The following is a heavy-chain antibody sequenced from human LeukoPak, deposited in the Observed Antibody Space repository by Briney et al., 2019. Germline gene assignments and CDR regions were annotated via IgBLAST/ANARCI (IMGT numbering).Heavy chain of an antibody. CDR2: ISYDGSNK. Sequence: GRSLRLSCAASGFTFSSYAMHWVRQAPGKGLEWVAVISYDGSNKYYADSVKGRFTISRDNSKNTLYLQMNSLRAEDTAVYYCARDIELVGATTFDYWGQGTLVTVSS. V-gene: IGHV3-30-3*01. CDR1: GFTFSSYA. J-gene: IGHJ4*02. CDR3: ARDIELVGATTFDY. D-gene: IGHD1-26*01.